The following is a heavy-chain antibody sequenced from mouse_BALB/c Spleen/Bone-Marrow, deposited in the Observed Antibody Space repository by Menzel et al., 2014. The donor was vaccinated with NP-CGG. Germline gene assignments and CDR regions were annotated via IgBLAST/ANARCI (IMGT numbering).Heavy chain of an antibody. J-gene: IGHJ2*01. Sequence: QVQLQRSGAELVRPGASVTLSCKASGYTFTLYWMHWVKLRPGQGFDWIGEINPSNGYNNYNEKFKIKSTLTVDKSSSTAYMQLSSLTSEDSAVYYCTNYGYDWGQGTALTVSS. D-gene: IGHD1-2*01. CDR3: TNYGYD. CDR2: INPSNGYN. CDR1: GYTFTLYW. V-gene: IGHV1S16*01.